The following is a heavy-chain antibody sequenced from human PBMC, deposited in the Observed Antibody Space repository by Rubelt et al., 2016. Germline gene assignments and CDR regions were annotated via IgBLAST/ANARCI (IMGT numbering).Heavy chain of an antibody. CDR3: TTSDYYDSSGYYW. D-gene: IGHD3-22*01. J-gene: IGHJ4*02. CDR2: IKSKTDGGTK. V-gene: IGHV3-15*07. Sequence: EVQLVESGGGLVKPGGSLRLSCAASGFTFSNAWMNWVRQAPGKGLEWVGRIKSKTDGGTKDYAEPLKGRLPISREDSTNKLYLQMNSLKTEDTAVYYCTTSDYYDSSGYYWWGQGTLVTVSS. CDR1: GFTFSNAW.